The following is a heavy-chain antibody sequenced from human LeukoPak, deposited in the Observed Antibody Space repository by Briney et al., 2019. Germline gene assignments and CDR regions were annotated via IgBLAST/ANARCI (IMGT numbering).Heavy chain of an antibody. J-gene: IGHJ4*02. CDR3: ARELYSNSAFDY. Sequence: GGSLRLSCAASGFTFRDYYMSWIRQAPGKGLEWVSYISSSGSTIYYADSVMGRFTISRDNAKNSLYLQMNSLRAEDTAVYYCARELYSNSAFDYWGQGTLVTVSS. CDR1: GFTFRDYY. D-gene: IGHD4-11*01. V-gene: IGHV3-11*01. CDR2: ISSSGSTI.